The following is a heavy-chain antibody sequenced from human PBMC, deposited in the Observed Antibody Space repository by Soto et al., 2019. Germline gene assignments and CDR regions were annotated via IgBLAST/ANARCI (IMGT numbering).Heavy chain of an antibody. CDR3: AKVGGRLASGSFRKHPIGG. CDR2: ISSSSSYT. D-gene: IGHD3-10*01. V-gene: IGHV3-11*05. Sequence: GGSLRLSCAASGFTFSDYYMSWILQAPGKGLEWVSYISSSSSYTNYADSVKGRFTISRDNAKNSLYLQMNSLRAEATAVYYCAKVGGRLASGSFRKHPIGGWGHGTRVTIGS. CDR1: GFTFSDYY. J-gene: IGHJ4*01.